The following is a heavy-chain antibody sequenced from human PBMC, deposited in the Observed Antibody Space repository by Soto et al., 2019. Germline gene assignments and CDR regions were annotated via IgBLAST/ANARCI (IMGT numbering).Heavy chain of an antibody. J-gene: IGHJ5*02. CDR1: GFTFSDFW. CDR2: IKEDGSEK. D-gene: IGHD3-16*02. Sequence: PGGSLRLSCAASGFTFSDFWMSWGRQAPGKGLEWVANIKEDGSEKYYVGSVRGRFTISRDNTKNSLYLQMNSLRAEDTAVYYCARDLSITPLSAFDPWGQGTRVTVSS. CDR3: ARDLSITPLSAFDP. V-gene: IGHV3-7*03.